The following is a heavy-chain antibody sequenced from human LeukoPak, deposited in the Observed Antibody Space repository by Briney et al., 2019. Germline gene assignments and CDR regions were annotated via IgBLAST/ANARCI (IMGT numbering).Heavy chain of an antibody. D-gene: IGHD5-18*01. J-gene: IGHJ4*02. CDR2: ISTSSSTI. CDR3: ARLRYTYGKNFDY. CDR1: GFTFSSYS. V-gene: IGHV3-48*04. Sequence: GGSLRLSCAASGFTFSSYSMNWVRQAPGKGLEWVSYISTSSSTIYYADSVKGRFTVSRDNARNSLYLEMNSLRAEDTAVYYCARLRYTYGKNFDYWGQGTLVTVSS.